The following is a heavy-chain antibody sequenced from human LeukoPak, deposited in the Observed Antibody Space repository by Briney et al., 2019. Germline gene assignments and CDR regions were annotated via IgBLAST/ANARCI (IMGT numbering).Heavy chain of an antibody. CDR3: AKGYDSSGYLHDY. J-gene: IGHJ4*02. V-gene: IGHV3-30*18. D-gene: IGHD3-22*01. CDR2: ISYDGSNK. CDR1: GFTFSSYG. Sequence: GGSLRLSCAASGFTFSSYGMHWVRQAPGKGLEWVAVISYDGSNKYYVDSVKGRFTISRDNSKNTLYLQMNSLRAEDTAVYYCAKGYDSSGYLHDYWGQGTLVTVSS.